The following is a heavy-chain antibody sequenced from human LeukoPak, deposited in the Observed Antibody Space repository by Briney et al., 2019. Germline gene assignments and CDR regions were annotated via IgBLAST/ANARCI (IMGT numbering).Heavy chain of an antibody. J-gene: IGHJ4*02. Sequence: GGSLRLSCAGSGFTFGGYGMHWFRQTPGKGLEWVAVIAYDGGRAFYADSVKGRFTISRDNSKNTMSVQMDDLRAEDTAVYYCTRHNNDHFDYWGQGTLVTVSS. D-gene: IGHD1-14*01. CDR1: GFTFGGYG. CDR3: TRHNNDHFDY. V-gene: IGHV3-33*01. CDR2: IAYDGGRA.